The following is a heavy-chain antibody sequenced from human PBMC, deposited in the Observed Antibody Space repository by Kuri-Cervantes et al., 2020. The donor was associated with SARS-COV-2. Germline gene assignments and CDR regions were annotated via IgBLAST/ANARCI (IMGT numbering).Heavy chain of an antibody. CDR2: INPNSGGT. V-gene: IGHV1-2*04. CDR3: ATGMVRGLIQSYYYGMDV. Sequence: ASVKVSCKASGYTFSDYYMYWVRQAPGQGLEWMGWINPNSGGTNYAQKFQGWVTMTRDTSISTAYMELSRLRSDDTAVYYCATGMVRGLIQSYYYGMDVWGRGATVTVSS. D-gene: IGHD3-10*01. J-gene: IGHJ6*02. CDR1: GYTFSDYY.